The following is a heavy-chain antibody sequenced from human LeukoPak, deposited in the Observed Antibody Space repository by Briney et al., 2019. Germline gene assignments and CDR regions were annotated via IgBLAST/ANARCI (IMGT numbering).Heavy chain of an antibody. D-gene: IGHD4-17*01. V-gene: IGHV4-34*01. Sequence: SETLSLTCAVYGGSFSGYYWSWIRQPPGKGLEWIGEINHSGSTNYNPSLKSRVTISVDTSKNQFSLKLSSVTAADTAVYYCASSSAYGDRAFDIWGQGTMVTVSS. CDR1: GGSFSGYY. CDR2: INHSGST. CDR3: ASSSAYGDRAFDI. J-gene: IGHJ3*02.